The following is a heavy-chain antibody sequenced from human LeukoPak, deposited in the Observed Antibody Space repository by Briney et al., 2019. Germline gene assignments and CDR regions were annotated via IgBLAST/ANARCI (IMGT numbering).Heavy chain of an antibody. CDR1: GFTFSSYS. CDR3: ARGRSITIFGVVTNWFDP. J-gene: IGHJ5*02. Sequence: GGSLRLSCAASGFTFSSYSMNWVRQAPGKGLEWVSSISSSSSYIYYADSVKGRLTISRDNAKNSLYLQMNSLRAEDTAVYYCARGRSITIFGVVTNWFDPWGQGTLVTVSS. V-gene: IGHV3-21*01. CDR2: ISSSSSYI. D-gene: IGHD3-3*01.